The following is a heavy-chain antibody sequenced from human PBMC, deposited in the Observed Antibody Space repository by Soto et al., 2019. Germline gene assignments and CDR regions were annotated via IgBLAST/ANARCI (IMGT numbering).Heavy chain of an antibody. V-gene: IGHV3-30-3*01. Sequence: QVQLVESGGGVVQPGRSLRLSCAASGFTFSSYAMHWVRQAPGKGLEWVAVISYDGSNKYYADSVKGRFTISRDNSKRTLYLQMNSLRAEDTAVYYRARDPMGRYYGSGSYYFDYWGQGTLVTVSS. CDR1: GFTFSSYA. CDR3: ARDPMGRYYGSGSYYFDY. CDR2: ISYDGSNK. J-gene: IGHJ4*02. D-gene: IGHD3-10*01.